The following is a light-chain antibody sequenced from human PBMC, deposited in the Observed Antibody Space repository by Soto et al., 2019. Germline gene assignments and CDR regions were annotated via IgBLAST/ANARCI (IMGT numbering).Light chain of an antibody. Sequence: QSVLTQPASVSGSPGQSITISCTGTSSDVGSYNLVSGYQQYPDKAPKLIIYEGSKRPSGVSNRFSGSKSGNTASLTISGLQAEDEADYYCCSFALGSTLIFGGGTQLTVL. V-gene: IGLV2-23*01. CDR1: SSDVGSYNL. CDR3: CSFALGSTLI. CDR2: EGS. J-gene: IGLJ2*01.